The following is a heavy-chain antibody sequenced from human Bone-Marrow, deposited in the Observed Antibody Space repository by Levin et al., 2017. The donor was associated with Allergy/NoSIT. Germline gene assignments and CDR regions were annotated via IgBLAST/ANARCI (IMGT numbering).Heavy chain of an antibody. CDR2: ISHDGADQ. D-gene: IGHD5-12*01. Sequence: GGSLRLSCVGSGFALSPYVVHWVRQSPGKGLEWVAFISHDGADQEYANSVKGRFTVSRENSKNTIFLQMNSLRVQDTGVYFCARVSGLSGYDLAHWGHGTHVAVSS. CDR1: GFALSPYV. CDR3: ARVSGLSGYDLAH. J-gene: IGHJ4*01. V-gene: IGHV3-33*05.